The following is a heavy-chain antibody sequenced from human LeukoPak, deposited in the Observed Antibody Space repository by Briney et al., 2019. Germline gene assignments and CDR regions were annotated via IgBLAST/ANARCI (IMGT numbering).Heavy chain of an antibody. CDR3: ARDPIAYDSSGYYLWFDP. D-gene: IGHD3-22*01. V-gene: IGHV1-46*01. Sequence: ASVKVSCKASVYTFTSYYMHWVRQAPGQGLEWMGIINPSGGSTSYAQKFQGRVTMTRDTSTSTVYMELSSLRSEDTAVYYCARDPIAYDSSGYYLWFDPWGQGTLVTVSS. CDR1: VYTFTSYY. CDR2: INPSGGST. J-gene: IGHJ5*02.